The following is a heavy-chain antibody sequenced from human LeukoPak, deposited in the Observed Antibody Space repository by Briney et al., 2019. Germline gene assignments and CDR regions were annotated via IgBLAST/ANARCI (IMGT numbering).Heavy chain of an antibody. J-gene: IGHJ4*02. V-gene: IGHV4-4*02. CDR1: GGSISSSNW. D-gene: IGHD6-13*01. CDR3: ARPFISAAGTGDF. CDR2: IYHSGST. Sequence: SGTLSLTCAVSGGSISSSNWWSWVRQPPGKGLEWIGEIYHSGSTNYNPSLKSRGTISVDKSKNQFSLKLSSVTAADTAVYYCARPFISAAGTGDFWGQGTLVTAPS.